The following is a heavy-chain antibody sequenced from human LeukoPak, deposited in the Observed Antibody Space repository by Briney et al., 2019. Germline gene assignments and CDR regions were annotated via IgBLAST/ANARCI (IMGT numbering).Heavy chain of an antibody. CDR2: INWHGGST. J-gene: IGHJ6*03. CDR3: ARAGGTTGTTHYYYLDV. V-gene: IGHV3-20*04. D-gene: IGHD1-1*01. Sequence: PGGSLRLSCAASGFTFDDYGMSWVRQAPGKGLEWVSGINWHGGSTSYADSVKGRFSISRDNAKNPLYLQMNSLRAEDTALYYCARAGGTTGTTHYYYLDVWGKGTTVTVSS. CDR1: GFTFDDYG.